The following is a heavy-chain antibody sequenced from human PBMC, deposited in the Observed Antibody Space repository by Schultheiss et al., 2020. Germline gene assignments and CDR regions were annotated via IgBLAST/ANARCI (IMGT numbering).Heavy chain of an antibody. CDR3: ARTPFGICTGGSCSLDY. CDR2: IYSGGDT. J-gene: IGHJ4*02. D-gene: IGHD2-15*01. CDR1: GFNVSSSY. V-gene: IGHV3-53*01. Sequence: GGSLRLSCAASGFNVSSSYMSWVRQAPGKGLEWVSVIYSGGDTDYADSVKGRFTISRDNSKNTLYLHMNNLRAEETAVYYCARTPFGICTGGSCSLDYWGKGTLVTVAS.